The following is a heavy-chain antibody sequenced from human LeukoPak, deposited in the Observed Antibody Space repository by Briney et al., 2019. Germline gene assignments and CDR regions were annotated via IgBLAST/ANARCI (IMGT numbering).Heavy chain of an antibody. CDR3: ARSKGRDAYYFDY. CDR2: MNPNSGNT. D-gene: IGHD5-24*01. Sequence: ASVKVSCKASGYTFTSYDINWVRQAPGQGLEWMGWMNPNSGNTGYAQRFQGRVTLTRNTSITTAYMELSSLRSEDTAVYYCARSKGRDAYYFDYWGQGTLVTVSS. V-gene: IGHV1-8*01. CDR1: GYTFTSYD. J-gene: IGHJ4*02.